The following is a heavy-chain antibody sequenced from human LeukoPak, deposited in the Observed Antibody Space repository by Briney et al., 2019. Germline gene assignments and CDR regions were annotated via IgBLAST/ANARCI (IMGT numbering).Heavy chain of an antibody. J-gene: IGHJ4*02. D-gene: IGHD4-23*01. CDR3: ARRERRWPSPWYYFDY. CDR1: GGSISSSSYY. Sequence: SETLSLTCTVSGGSISSSSYYWGWIRQPPGKGLEWIGSIYYSGSTYYNPSLKSRVTISVDTSKNQFSLKLSSVTAADTAVYYCARRERRWPSPWYYFDYWGQGTLVTVSS. CDR2: IYYSGST. V-gene: IGHV4-39*01.